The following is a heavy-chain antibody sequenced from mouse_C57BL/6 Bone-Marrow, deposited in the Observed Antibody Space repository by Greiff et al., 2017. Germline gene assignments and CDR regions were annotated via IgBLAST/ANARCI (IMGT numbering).Heavy chain of an antibody. J-gene: IGHJ1*03. V-gene: IGHV5-4*01. CDR3: ARDGNVYWYFDV. CDR1: GFTFSSYA. D-gene: IGHD2-1*01. Sequence: EVKVEESGGGLVKPGGSLKLSCAASGFTFSSYAMSWVRQTPEKRLEWVATISDGGSYTYYPDNVKGRFTISRDNAKNNLYLQMSHLKSEDTAMYYCARDGNVYWYFDVWGTGTTVTGSS. CDR2: ISDGGSYT.